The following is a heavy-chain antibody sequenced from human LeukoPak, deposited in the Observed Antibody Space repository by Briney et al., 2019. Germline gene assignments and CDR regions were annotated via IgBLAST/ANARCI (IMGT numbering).Heavy chain of an antibody. CDR1: GYTFTGYY. CDR2: MNPNSGNT. V-gene: IGHV1-8*02. D-gene: IGHD3-9*01. Sequence: GAAVNVSCKASGYTFTGYYMHWVRQATGQGREWMGWMNPNSGNTGYAQKFQDRVTMTRNTSISTAYMELSSLRSDDTAVYYCARGDWAPEYWGQGTLVTVSS. J-gene: IGHJ4*02. CDR3: ARGDWAPEY.